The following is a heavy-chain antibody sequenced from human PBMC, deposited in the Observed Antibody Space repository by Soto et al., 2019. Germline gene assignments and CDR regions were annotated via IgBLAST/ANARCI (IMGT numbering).Heavy chain of an antibody. D-gene: IGHD1-26*01. J-gene: IGHJ4*02. V-gene: IGHV3-23*01. CDR3: AKDPHRGGTYYFIYFDY. CDR1: GFTFSSYA. Sequence: PGGSLRLSCAASGFTFSSYAMSWVRQAPGRGLEWVSAVSGSGGSAYYADSVKGRFTISRDNSRNTLYLQINSLRAEDTAVYYCAKDPHRGGTYYFIYFDYWGQGTLVNVSS. CDR2: VSGSGGSA.